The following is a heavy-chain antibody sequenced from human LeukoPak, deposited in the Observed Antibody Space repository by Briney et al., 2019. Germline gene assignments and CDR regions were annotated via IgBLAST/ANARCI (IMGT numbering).Heavy chain of an antibody. D-gene: IGHD3-10*01. CDR3: AGERLWFGELSLDP. V-gene: IGHV3-33*01. CDR1: GFTFSSYG. CDR2: IWYDGSNK. J-gene: IGHJ5*02. Sequence: GGSLRLSCAASGFTFSSYGMHWVRQAPGKGLEWVAVIWYDGSNKYYADSVKGRFTISRDNSKNTLYLQMNSLRAEDTAVYYCAGERLWFGELSLDPWGQGTLVTVSS.